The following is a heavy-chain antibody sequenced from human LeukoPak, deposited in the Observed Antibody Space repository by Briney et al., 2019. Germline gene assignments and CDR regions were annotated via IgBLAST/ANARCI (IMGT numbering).Heavy chain of an antibody. V-gene: IGHV1-46*01. CDR3: ARALYSSGWWAYYYYGMDV. CDR1: GYTFTNYY. CDR2: INPSGGST. D-gene: IGHD6-19*01. J-gene: IGHJ6*02. Sequence: ASVKVSCKASGYTFTNYYMHWVRQAPGQGLEWMGIINPSGGSTSYAQKFQGRVTMTRDTSTSTVYMELSSLRSEDTAVYYCARALYSSGWWAYYYYGMDVWGQGTMVTVSS.